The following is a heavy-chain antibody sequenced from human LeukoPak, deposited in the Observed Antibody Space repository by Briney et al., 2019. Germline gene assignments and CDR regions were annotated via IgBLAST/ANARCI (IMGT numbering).Heavy chain of an antibody. CDR2: IYYSGST. J-gene: IGHJ3*02. Sequence: KPSETLSLTCTVSGGSISSYYWSWIRQPPGKGLEWIGYIYYSGSTNYNPSLKSRVTISVDTSKNQFSLKLSSVTAADTAVYYCARATQADAFDIWGQGTMVTVSS. V-gene: IGHV4-59*01. CDR3: ARATQADAFDI. CDR1: GGSISSYY.